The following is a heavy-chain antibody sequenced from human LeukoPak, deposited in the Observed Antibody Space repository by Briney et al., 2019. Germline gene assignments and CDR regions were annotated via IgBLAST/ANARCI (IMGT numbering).Heavy chain of an antibody. CDR2: INPNSGGT. D-gene: IGHD2-15*01. Sequence: ASVKVSCKASGYTFTGYYMHWVRQAPGQGLEWMGWINPNSGGTNYAQKFQGRVTMTRDASISTAYMELSRLRSDDTAVYYCARVPLYCSGGSCYSLGGQDYWGQGTLVTVSS. CDR1: GYTFTGYY. J-gene: IGHJ4*02. V-gene: IGHV1-2*02. CDR3: ARVPLYCSGGSCYSLGGQDY.